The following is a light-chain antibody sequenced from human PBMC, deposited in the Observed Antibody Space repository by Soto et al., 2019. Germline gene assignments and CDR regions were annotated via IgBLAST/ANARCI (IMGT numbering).Light chain of an antibody. Sequence: QSALTQPASVSGSPGQSVTISCTGTRTDVGSFLVSWYQQYPGKAPRLIVYEAEKRPSGVSNRFSGSKSANTASLTISGLQAEDEADYFCGSYAGSSTFVFGSGTKVTVL. V-gene: IGLV2-23*01. CDR1: RTDVGSFL. CDR2: EAE. CDR3: GSYAGSSTFV. J-gene: IGLJ1*01.